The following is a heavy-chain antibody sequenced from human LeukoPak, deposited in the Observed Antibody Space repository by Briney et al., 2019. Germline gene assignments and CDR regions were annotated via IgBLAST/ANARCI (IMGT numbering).Heavy chain of an antibody. CDR3: AREPPAAAGFDY. D-gene: IGHD6-13*01. J-gene: IGHJ4*02. CDR1: GFTFNSYA. V-gene: IGHV3-11*04. CDR2: IGRSGNIV. Sequence: PGGSLRLSCAASGFTFNSYAMSWVRQAPGKGLEWVAYIGRSGNIVSADSVTGRFTISRDNTKNSLYLQMNSLRAEDTAVYYCAREPPAAAGFDYWGQGTLVTVSS.